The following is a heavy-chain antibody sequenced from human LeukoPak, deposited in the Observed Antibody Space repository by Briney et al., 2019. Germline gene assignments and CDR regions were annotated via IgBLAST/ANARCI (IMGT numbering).Heavy chain of an antibody. J-gene: IGHJ5*02. CDR1: GGSISSYY. D-gene: IGHD6-13*01. CDR2: IYTSGST. CDR3: ARHIRSIAAGGLGGWLDP. V-gene: IGHV4-4*09. Sequence: SETLSLTCTVSGGSISSYYWSWIRQPPGKVLEWIGYIYTSGSTTYNPSLKSRVTISVDPSKNQFSLNLRAVTAADTAVYYCARHIRSIAAGGLGGWLDPWGQGTLVTVFS.